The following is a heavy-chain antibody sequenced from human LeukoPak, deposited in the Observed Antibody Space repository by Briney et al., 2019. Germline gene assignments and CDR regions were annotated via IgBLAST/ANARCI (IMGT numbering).Heavy chain of an antibody. CDR1: GGSISSYY. Sequence: SETLSLTCTVSGGSISSYYWSWIRQPPGKGLEWIGYIYYSGSTNYNPSLKSRVTISVDTSKNQFSLKLSSVTAADTAVYYCARARFNLGNAFDIWGQGTMVTVSS. J-gene: IGHJ3*02. CDR2: IYYSGST. D-gene: IGHD3-16*01. V-gene: IGHV4-59*01. CDR3: ARARFNLGNAFDI.